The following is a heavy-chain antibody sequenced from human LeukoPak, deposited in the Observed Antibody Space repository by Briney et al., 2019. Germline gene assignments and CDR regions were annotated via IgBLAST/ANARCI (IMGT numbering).Heavy chain of an antibody. J-gene: IGHJ4*02. CDR3: ARDGTSTDDY. CDR2: ISGNNDNP. Sequence: ASVKVSCKASGYTFTEYYMHWVRQAPGQGLEWMGWISGNNDNPNYGQKFQGRFTVTTDSSTSTAYMELRNLTFDDTAVYYCARDGTSTDDYWGQGTLVTVSS. V-gene: IGHV1-18*04. CDR1: GYTFTEYY. D-gene: IGHD2-2*01.